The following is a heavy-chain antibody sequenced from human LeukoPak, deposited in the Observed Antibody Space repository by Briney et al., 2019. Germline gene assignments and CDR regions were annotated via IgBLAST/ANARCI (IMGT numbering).Heavy chain of an antibody. CDR2: IKSKTDGGTT. J-gene: IGHJ4*02. D-gene: IGHD2-15*01. V-gene: IGHV3-15*01. CDR3: TTELGVVVVAALYYFDY. Sequence: PGGSLRLSCAASGFTFSNAWMSWVRQAPGKGLEWVGRIKSKTDGGTTDYAAPVKGRFTISRDDSKNTLYLQMNSLKTEDTAVYYCTTELGVVVVAALYYFDYWGQGTLVTVSS. CDR1: GFTFSNAW.